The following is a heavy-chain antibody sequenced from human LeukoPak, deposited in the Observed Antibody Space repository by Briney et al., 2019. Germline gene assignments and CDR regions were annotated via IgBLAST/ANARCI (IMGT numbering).Heavy chain of an antibody. J-gene: IGHJ5*02. CDR3: ARKGHGGYCSGGSCSNWFDP. D-gene: IGHD2-15*01. Sequence: GESLKISCQGSGHNFTNYWSAWVRQMPGKGLEWMGIIYPGDSDTKYSPSFQGQVTFSADKSISTAYLQWSSLKASDTAMYYCARKGHGGYCSGGSCSNWFDPWGQGTLVTVSS. CDR2: IYPGDSDT. CDR1: GHNFTNYW. V-gene: IGHV5-51*01.